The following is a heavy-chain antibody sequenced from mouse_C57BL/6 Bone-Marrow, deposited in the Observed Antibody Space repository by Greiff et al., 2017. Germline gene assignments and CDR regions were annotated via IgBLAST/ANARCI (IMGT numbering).Heavy chain of an antibody. CDR2: IYPRDGST. Sequence: VQVVESDAELVKPGASVKISCKVSGYTFTDHTIHWMKQRPEPGLEWIGYIYPRDGSTKYNEKFKGKATLTADKSSSTAYMQLNSLTSEDSAVYFCASSCGDPGAWFAYWGQGTLVTVSA. CDR3: ASSCGDPGAWFAY. D-gene: IGHD2-13*01. V-gene: IGHV1-78*01. J-gene: IGHJ3*01. CDR1: GYTFTDHT.